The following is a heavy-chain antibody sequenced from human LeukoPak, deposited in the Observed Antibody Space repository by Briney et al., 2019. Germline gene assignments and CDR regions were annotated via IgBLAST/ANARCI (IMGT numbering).Heavy chain of an antibody. CDR3: ARTWEVLSFWDY. J-gene: IGHJ4*02. D-gene: IGHD1-26*01. Sequence: ASVKVSCKASGYTFTSYGISWVRQAPGQGLEWMGWISAYNGNTNYAQKLPGRVTMTTDTSTSTAYMELRSLRSDDTAVYYCARTWEVLSFWDYWGQGTLVTVSS. CDR2: ISAYNGNT. CDR1: GYTFTSYG. V-gene: IGHV1-18*01.